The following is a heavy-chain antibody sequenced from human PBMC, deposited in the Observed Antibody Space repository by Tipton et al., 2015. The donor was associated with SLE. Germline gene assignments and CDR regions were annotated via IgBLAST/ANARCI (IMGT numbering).Heavy chain of an antibody. CDR2: IYYSGST. CDR1: GGSISSYY. CDR3: ARGLAVAGPYYFDY. J-gene: IGHJ4*02. V-gene: IGHV4-59*01. D-gene: IGHD6-19*01. Sequence: TLSLTCTVSGGSISSYYWSWIRQPPGKGLEWIGYIYYSGSTNHNPSLKSRVTISVDTSKNQFSLKLSSVTAADTAVYYCARGLAVAGPYYFDYWGQGTLVTVSS.